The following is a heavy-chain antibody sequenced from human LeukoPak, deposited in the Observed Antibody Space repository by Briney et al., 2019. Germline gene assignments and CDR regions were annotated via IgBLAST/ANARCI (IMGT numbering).Heavy chain of an antibody. J-gene: IGHJ3*02. CDR3: ARDIVVVPAAIKAFDI. D-gene: IGHD2-2*02. CDR2: IRYDGSNK. V-gene: IGHV3-30*02. Sequence: PGGSLRLSCAASGFTFSSYGMHWVRQAPGKGLEWVAFIRYDGSNKYYADSVKGRFTISRDNSKNTLYLQMNSLRAEDTAVYYCARDIVVVPAAIKAFDIWGQGTMVTVSS. CDR1: GFTFSSYG.